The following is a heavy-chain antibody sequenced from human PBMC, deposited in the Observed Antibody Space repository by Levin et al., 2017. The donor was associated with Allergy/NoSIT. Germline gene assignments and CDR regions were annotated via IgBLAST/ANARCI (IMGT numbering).Heavy chain of an antibody. CDR3: ARETPAYCSSTSCYGGYFDY. CDR2: IYYSGST. V-gene: IGHV4-30-4*01. D-gene: IGHD2-2*01. J-gene: IGHJ4*02. CDR1: GGSISSGDYY. Sequence: SQTLSLTCTVSGGSISSGDYYWCWIRQPPGKGLAWIGYIYYSGSTYYNPSLKSRVTISLDTSKNHFSLNLSSLTAADTAVHYCARETPAYCSSTSCYGGYFDYWGQGTLVTVSS.